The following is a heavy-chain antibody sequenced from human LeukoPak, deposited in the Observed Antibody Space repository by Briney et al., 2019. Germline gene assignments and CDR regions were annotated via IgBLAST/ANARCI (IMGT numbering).Heavy chain of an antibody. Sequence: SVKVSCKASGGTFSSYAISWVRQAPGQGLEWMGRIIPILGMANYAQKFQGRVTITADKSTSTAYMELSSLRSEDTAVYYCCRVGATFSDNRYFDYWGQGTLVTVSS. CDR1: GGTFSSYA. CDR2: IIPILGMA. CDR3: CRVGATFSDNRYFDY. V-gene: IGHV1-69*04. J-gene: IGHJ4*02. D-gene: IGHD1-26*01.